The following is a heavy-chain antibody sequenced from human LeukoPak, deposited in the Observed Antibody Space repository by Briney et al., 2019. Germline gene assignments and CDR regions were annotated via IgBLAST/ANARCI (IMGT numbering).Heavy chain of an antibody. CDR2: ISGSGGST. D-gene: IGHD3-22*01. J-gene: IGHJ4*02. CDR3: AKDRFRSSGYYYYFDY. CDR1: GFTFSSYA. V-gene: IGHV3-23*01. Sequence: GGSLRLSCAASGFTFSSYAMSWVRQAPGKGLGWVSAISGSGGSTYYADSVKGRFTISRDNSKNTLYLQMNSLRAEDTAVYYCAKDRFRSSGYYYYFDYWGQGTLVTVSS.